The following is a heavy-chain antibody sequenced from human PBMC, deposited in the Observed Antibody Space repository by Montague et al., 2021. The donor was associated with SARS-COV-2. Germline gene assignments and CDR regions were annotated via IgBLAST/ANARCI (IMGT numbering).Heavy chain of an antibody. CDR1: GGSFSDYY. CDR2: INHRGSS. D-gene: IGHD3-10*01. CDR3: ARGQVTIFAGLIMCPAAGAIDM. V-gene: IGHV4-34*01. Sequence: SETLSLTCAVYGGSFSDYYWTWIRQSPGKGLEWIGEINHRGSSNYNPSLKSRISMSVDTSKTQISLKLPSVTAADTASYYCARGQVTIFAGLIMCPAAGAIDMWGQGTKVTVSS. J-gene: IGHJ3*02.